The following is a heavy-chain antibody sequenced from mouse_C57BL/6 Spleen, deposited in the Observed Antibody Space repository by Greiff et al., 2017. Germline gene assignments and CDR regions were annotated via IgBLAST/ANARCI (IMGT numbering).Heavy chain of an antibody. J-gene: IGHJ1*03. CDR1: GFTFSSYA. CDR3: TRDYYGSSFLYWYFDV. Sequence: EVQLQESGEGLVKPGGSLKLSCAASGFTFSSYAMSWVRQTPEKRLEWVAYISSGGDYIYYADTVKGRFTISRDNARNTLYLQMSSLKSEDTAMYYCTRDYYGSSFLYWYFDVWGTGTTVTVSS. D-gene: IGHD1-1*01. CDR2: ISSGGDYI. V-gene: IGHV5-9-1*02.